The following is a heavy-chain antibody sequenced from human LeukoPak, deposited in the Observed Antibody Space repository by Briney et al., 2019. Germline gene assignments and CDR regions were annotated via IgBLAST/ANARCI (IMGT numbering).Heavy chain of an antibody. CDR1: GFTVSSNY. J-gene: IGHJ4*02. V-gene: IGHV3-66*01. CDR3: TKDRMATIIGEFDY. D-gene: IGHD5-24*01. CDR2: IYSGGST. Sequence: GGSLRLSCAASGFTVSSNYTSWVRQAPGKGLEWVSVIYSGGSTYYADSVKGRFTISRDNSKNTLYLQMNSLRAEDTAVYYCTKDRMATIIGEFDYWGQGTLVTVSS.